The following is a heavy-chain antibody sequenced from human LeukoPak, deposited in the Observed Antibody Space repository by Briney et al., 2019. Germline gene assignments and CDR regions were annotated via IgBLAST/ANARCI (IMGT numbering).Heavy chain of an antibody. CDR2: ISSSSDTI. Sequence: PGGSLRLSCAASGFTFSYYSMNWVRQAPGKGLEWISYISSSSDTIYYADSVKGRFTISRDNAKNSLYLQMNSLRAEDTAVYYCARDQDWNYAFDYWGQGTLVTVSS. V-gene: IGHV3-48*04. D-gene: IGHD1-7*01. J-gene: IGHJ4*02. CDR1: GFTFSYYS. CDR3: ARDQDWNYAFDY.